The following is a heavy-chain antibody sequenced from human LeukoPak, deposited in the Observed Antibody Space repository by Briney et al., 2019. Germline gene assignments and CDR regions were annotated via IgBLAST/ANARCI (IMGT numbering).Heavy chain of an antibody. CDR1: GFTFSSYA. J-gene: IGHJ4*02. Sequence: GGSLRLSCAASGFTFSSYAMSWVRQAPGKGLEWVSAISGSGGSTYCADSVKGRFTISRGNSKNTLYLQMNSLRDEDTALYYCARSGYDIIFDYWGQGTLVTVSS. CDR3: ARSGYDIIFDY. V-gene: IGHV3-23*01. CDR2: ISGSGGST. D-gene: IGHD5-12*01.